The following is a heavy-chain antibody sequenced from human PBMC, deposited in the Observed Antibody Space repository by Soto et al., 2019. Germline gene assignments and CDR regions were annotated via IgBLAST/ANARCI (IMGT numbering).Heavy chain of an antibody. CDR3: ASEYDYGDLNYYYYGMDV. V-gene: IGHV3-48*02. CDR1: GFTFSSYS. CDR2: ISSSSTI. D-gene: IGHD4-17*01. J-gene: IGHJ6*02. Sequence: EVQLVESGGGLVQPGGSLRLSCAASGFTFSSYSMNWVRQAPGKGLEWVSYISSSSTIYYAASVKGRFTISRDNAKNSLYLQMNSLRDEDTAVYYCASEYDYGDLNYYYYGMDVWGQGTTVTVSS.